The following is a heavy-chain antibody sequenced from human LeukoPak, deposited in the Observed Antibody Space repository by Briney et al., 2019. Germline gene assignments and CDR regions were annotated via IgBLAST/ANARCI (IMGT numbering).Heavy chain of an antibody. Sequence: GGSLRLSCVASGFTLSSHWMHWVRQAPGKGLEWVANIKQDESEIYYVDSVKGRFTISRDNSKNTLYLQMNSLRAEDTAVYYCAKLPGRAADYWGQGTLVTVSS. J-gene: IGHJ4*02. CDR1: GFTLSSHW. V-gene: IGHV3-7*03. CDR2: IKQDESEI. CDR3: AKLPGRAADY.